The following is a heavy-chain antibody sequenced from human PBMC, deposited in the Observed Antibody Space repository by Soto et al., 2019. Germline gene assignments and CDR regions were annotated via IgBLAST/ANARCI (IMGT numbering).Heavy chain of an antibody. D-gene: IGHD2-8*01. CDR3: AKGTSVYAYSCPGV. J-gene: IGHJ6*02. Sequence: HPGGSLRLSCVPSGFTFTNYAMSWVRQAPGKGLEWVSVVSGSGGSTYYADSVKGRFTISRDNSKNTLYLQMNSLRAEDTALYYCAKGTSVYAYSCPGVWGQGTTVTVSS. CDR1: GFTFTNYA. CDR2: VSGSGGST. V-gene: IGHV3-23*01.